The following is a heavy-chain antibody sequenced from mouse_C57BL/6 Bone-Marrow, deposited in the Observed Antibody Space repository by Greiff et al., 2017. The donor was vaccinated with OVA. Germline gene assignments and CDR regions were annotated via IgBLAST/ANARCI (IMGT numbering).Heavy chain of an antibody. J-gene: IGHJ3*01. D-gene: IGHD2-2*01. CDR2: ISNLAYSI. Sequence: VESGGGLVQPGGSLKLSCAASGFTFSDYGMAWVRQAPRKGPEWVAFISNLAYSIYYADTVTGRFTISRENAKNTLYLEMSSLRSEDTAMYYCARVMVTTKEFAYWGQGTLVTVSA. CDR3: ARVMVTTKEFAY. CDR1: GFTFSDYG. V-gene: IGHV5-15*01.